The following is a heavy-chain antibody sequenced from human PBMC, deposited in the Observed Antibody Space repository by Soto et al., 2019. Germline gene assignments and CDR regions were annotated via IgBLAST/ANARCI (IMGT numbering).Heavy chain of an antibody. CDR1: VASIGNGDYS. V-gene: IGHV4-30-2*01. CDR3: ARIDGVGRGVTPFEP. D-gene: IGHD3-10*01. CDR2: MYSSWNI. Sequence: SETLPLTCDVSVASIGNGDYSLSWIRQPPGNGLEWISNMYSSWNIHYKSSLRGLDTISLDKSRNQFFLRLTSLTAADTAVYYCARIDGVGRGVTPFEPWGQGTLVTVSS. J-gene: IGHJ5*02.